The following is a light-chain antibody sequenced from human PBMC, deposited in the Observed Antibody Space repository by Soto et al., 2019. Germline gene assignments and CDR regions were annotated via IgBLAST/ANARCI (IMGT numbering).Light chain of an antibody. J-gene: IGKJ1*01. CDR3: QQYAASPWT. V-gene: IGKV3-20*01. CDR1: QSVSSSY. CDR2: GTS. Sequence: EIVLTQSPDTLSLSPGERATLSCRASQSVSSSYLAWYQQKPGQAPRLVIYGTSSRATGIPDRFSGSGSGTDFALTISGLEPEDFAVYYCQQYAASPWTFGQGTKVDIK.